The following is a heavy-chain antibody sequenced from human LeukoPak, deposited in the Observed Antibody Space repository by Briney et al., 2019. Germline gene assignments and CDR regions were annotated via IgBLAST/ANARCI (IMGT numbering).Heavy chain of an antibody. V-gene: IGHV3-30*04. CDR1: GFTFSSYA. Sequence: GGSLRLSCAASGFTFSSYAMHWVRQAPGKGLEWVAIISYDASIEYYADSVKGRFTISRDNSKNTLYLQMNSLRTEDTALYYCAQGRRITMILVATKTLGYYFDYWGQGTLVTVSS. D-gene: IGHD3-22*01. CDR3: AQGRRITMILVATKTLGYYFDY. CDR2: ISYDASIE. J-gene: IGHJ4*02.